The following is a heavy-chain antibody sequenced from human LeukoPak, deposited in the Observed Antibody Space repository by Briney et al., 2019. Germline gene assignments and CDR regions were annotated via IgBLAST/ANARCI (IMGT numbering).Heavy chain of an antibody. CDR1: GGSISSYY. V-gene: IGHV4-59*01. Sequence: SETLSLTCAVSGGSISSYYWSWIRQPPGKGLEWIGCIYYSGSTNYNPSLKSRVTISVDTSKNQFSLKLSSVTAADTAVYYCAREATSSFLNWFDPWGQGTLVTVSS. J-gene: IGHJ5*02. CDR3: AREATSSFLNWFDP. D-gene: IGHD5-12*01. CDR2: IYYSGST.